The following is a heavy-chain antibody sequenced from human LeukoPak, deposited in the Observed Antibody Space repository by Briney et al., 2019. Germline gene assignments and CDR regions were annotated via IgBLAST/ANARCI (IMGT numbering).Heavy chain of an antibody. CDR1: GYTFTSYY. Sequence: ASVKVSCEASGYTFTSYYMHWVRQAPGQELEWMGIINPSGGSTSYAQKFQGRVTMTRDTSTSTVYMELSSLRSEDTAVYYCARTGAAYYDFWSGYFVWFDPWGQGTLVTVSS. J-gene: IGHJ5*02. D-gene: IGHD3-3*01. CDR2: INPSGGST. V-gene: IGHV1-46*01. CDR3: ARTGAAYYDFWSGYFVWFDP.